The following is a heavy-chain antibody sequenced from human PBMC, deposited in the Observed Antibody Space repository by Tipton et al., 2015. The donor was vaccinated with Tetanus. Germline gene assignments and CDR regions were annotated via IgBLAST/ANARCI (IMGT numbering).Heavy chain of an antibody. D-gene: IGHD1-14*01. V-gene: IGHV1-18*01. CDR1: GYYSTNYG. J-gene: IGHJ3*01. CDR3: ARDADMWATRKAFDV. Sequence: QLVQSGDEVKRPGASVTVSCKASGYYSTNYGFTWVRQAPGQGLEWLGWISGYSGQTKYSQIVQDRVTITTDTSTNTAYLELRSLRSDDTALYFCARDADMWATRKAFDVWGQGTMATVSS. CDR2: ISGYSGQT.